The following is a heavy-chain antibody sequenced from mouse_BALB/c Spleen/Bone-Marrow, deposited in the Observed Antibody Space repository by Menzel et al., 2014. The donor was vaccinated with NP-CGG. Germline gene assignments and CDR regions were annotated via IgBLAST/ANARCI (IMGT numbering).Heavy chain of an antibody. CDR3: ARGARSAMYY. V-gene: IGHV1-80*01. J-gene: IGHJ4*01. CDR1: GYAFSTYW. Sequence: VQLQQSGAELVRPESSVKISCKASGYAFSTYWMIWVKQRPGQGLEWIGQIYPGDGDTNYNGKFKGKATLTADKSSSTAYMQLSSLTSEDSAVYFCARGARSAMYYWGQGTSVTVSS. CDR2: IYPGDGDT.